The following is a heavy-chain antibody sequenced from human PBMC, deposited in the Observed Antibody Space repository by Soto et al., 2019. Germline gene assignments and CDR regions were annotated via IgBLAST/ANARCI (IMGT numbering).Heavy chain of an antibody. Sequence: SETLSLTCSVSGGSISGSYWSWIQQSPGRGLEWLGYVYYTGSTNYSPSLRSRVSISVDTSKNEFSLGLSSVTAADTAVYFCARSVAVPGAHIDYWGQGTQVTVSS. D-gene: IGHD6-19*01. V-gene: IGHV4-59*01. CDR1: GGSISGSY. CDR3: ARSVAVPGAHIDY. J-gene: IGHJ4*02. CDR2: VYYTGST.